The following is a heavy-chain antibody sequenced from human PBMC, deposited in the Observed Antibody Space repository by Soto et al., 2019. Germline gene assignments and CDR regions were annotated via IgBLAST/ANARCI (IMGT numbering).Heavy chain of an antibody. J-gene: IGHJ4*02. Sequence: PGGSLRLSCAASGFTFSSYDMHWVRQATGKGLEWVSAIGTAGDTYYPGSVKGRFTISRENAKNSLYLQMNSLRAGDTAVYYCARAAPRYCSGGSCYSGRDYWGQGTLVTVSS. CDR1: GFTFSSYD. CDR2: IGTAGDT. CDR3: ARAAPRYCSGGSCYSGRDY. V-gene: IGHV3-13*04. D-gene: IGHD2-15*01.